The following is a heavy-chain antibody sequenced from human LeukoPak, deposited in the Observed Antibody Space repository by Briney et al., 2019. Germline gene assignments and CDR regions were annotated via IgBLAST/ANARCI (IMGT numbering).Heavy chain of an antibody. V-gene: IGHV3-74*01. CDR1: GFLFGSHW. CDR3: ARGPGSSGGAYVGDY. Sequence: PRGSLRLSCAGSGFLFGSHWMHWVRQVPGKGPVWVSRIDGGGSSTSYADSVKGRFFISRDNGKSILYLQMNSLRVEDTAVYYCARGPGSSGGAYVGDYWGHGTLVTVSS. J-gene: IGHJ4*01. D-gene: IGHD3-22*01. CDR2: IDGGGSST.